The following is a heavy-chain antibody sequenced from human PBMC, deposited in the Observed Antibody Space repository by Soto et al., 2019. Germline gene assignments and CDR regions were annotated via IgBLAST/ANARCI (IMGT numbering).Heavy chain of an antibody. CDR3: ARGTRKRWLQATDY. D-gene: IGHD1-26*01. V-gene: IGHV1-18*04. CDR2: ISAYNGNT. Sequence: QVQLVQSGAEVKKPGASVKVSCKASGYTFTSYGISWVRQAPGQGLEWMGWISAYNGNTNYAQKLQGRVTMTTDTAKRTAYREMRSLRSDDTSVYEGARGTRKRWLQATDYWGQGTMVTVSS. CDR1: GYTFTSYG. J-gene: IGHJ4*02.